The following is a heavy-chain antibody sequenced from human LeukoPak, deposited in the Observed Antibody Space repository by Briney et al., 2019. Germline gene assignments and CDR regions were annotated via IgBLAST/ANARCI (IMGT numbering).Heavy chain of an antibody. D-gene: IGHD2-21*02. V-gene: IGHV1-18*01. CDR3: ARDCGGDCYHHDY. Sequence: ASVRVSCKTSGYIFTNYGVSWVRQAPGQGLEWMGWINVYNGHTIYAQEFQGRVTLTTDTSTSTAHMDLRSLRSDDTAVYYCARDCGGDCYHHDYWGQGTLVTVSS. CDR1: GYIFTNYG. J-gene: IGHJ4*02. CDR2: INVYNGHT.